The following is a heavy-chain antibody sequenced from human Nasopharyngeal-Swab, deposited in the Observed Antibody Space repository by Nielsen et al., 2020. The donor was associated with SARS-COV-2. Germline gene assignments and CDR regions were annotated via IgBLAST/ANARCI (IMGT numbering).Heavy chain of an antibody. Sequence: SETLSLTCTVSGGSISSYYWSWIRQPPGKGLEWIGYIYYSGSTNYNPSLKSRVTISVDTSKNQFSLKLSSVTAADTAVYYCARAGYCSGGSCYSNDAFDIWGQGTVVTVSS. J-gene: IGHJ3*02. CDR2: IYYSGST. CDR3: ARAGYCSGGSCYSNDAFDI. V-gene: IGHV4-59*08. D-gene: IGHD2-15*01. CDR1: GGSISSYY.